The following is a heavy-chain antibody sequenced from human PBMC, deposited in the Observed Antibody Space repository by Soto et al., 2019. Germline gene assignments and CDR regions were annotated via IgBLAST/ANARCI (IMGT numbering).Heavy chain of an antibody. CDR3: ATGRYGDY. Sequence: QVHLVQSGAEVKKPGASVKVSCQGSGYAFTTYGITWVRQAPGQGLEWMGWISAHNGNTNYAQKLQGRVTVTRDTSTSTAYMELRSLRYDATAVYYCATGRYGDYWGQGALVTVSS. CDR2: ISAHNGNT. CDR1: GYAFTTYG. V-gene: IGHV1-18*01. J-gene: IGHJ4*02. D-gene: IGHD1-1*01.